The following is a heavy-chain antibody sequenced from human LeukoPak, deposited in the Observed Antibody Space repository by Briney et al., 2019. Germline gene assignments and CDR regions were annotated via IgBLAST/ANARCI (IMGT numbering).Heavy chain of an antibody. V-gene: IGHV3-23*01. CDR2: ISGSGGST. D-gene: IGHD6-19*01. CDR1: GFTFSSYA. Sequence: GGSLRLSCAASGFTFSSYAMSWVRQAPGKGLEWVSAISGSGGSTYYADSVKGRLTISRNNSKNTLYLKMNSVRAEDRAVYYCAKTRSSGWAFDYWGQGTLVTVSS. J-gene: IGHJ4*02. CDR3: AKTRSSGWAFDY.